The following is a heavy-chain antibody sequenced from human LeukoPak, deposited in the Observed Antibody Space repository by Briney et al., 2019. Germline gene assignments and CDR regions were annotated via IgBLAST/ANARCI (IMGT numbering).Heavy chain of an antibody. Sequence: GASVKVSCKASGYTFTGYYMHWVRQAPGQGLEWMGWINPNSGGTNYAQKFQGRVTMTRDTSISTAYMELSRLRSDDTAVYYCARSLVGATMAESGYWGQGTLVTVSS. CDR1: GYTFTGYY. CDR2: INPNSGGT. V-gene: IGHV1-2*02. D-gene: IGHD1-26*01. J-gene: IGHJ4*02. CDR3: ARSLVGATMAESGY.